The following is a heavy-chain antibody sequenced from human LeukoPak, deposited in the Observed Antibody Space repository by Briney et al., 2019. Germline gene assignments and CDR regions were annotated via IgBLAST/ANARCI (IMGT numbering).Heavy chain of an antibody. D-gene: IGHD3-22*01. CDR2: ISSSSSTI. CDR3: ARRGGTYYYDSSGYSFDI. J-gene: IGHJ3*02. V-gene: IGHV3-48*04. Sequence: GGSLRLSCAASGFTFSSYSMNWVRQAPGKGLEWVSYISSSSSTIYYADSVKGRFTISRDNAKNSLYLQMNSLRAEDTAVYYCARRGGTYYYDSSGYSFDIWGQGTMVTVSS. CDR1: GFTFSSYS.